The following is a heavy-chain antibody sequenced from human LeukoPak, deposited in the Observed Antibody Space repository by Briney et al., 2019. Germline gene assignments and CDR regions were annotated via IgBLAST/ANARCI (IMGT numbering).Heavy chain of an antibody. J-gene: IGHJ5*02. D-gene: IGHD2-15*01. CDR1: GGSISSGSYY. CDR2: IYTSGST. CDR3: ARGGGWNWFDP. Sequence: SQTLSLTCTVSGGSISSGSYYWSWIRQPAGKGLEWIGRIYTSGSTNYNPSLKSRVTLSVDTSKNQFSLKLSSVTAADTAVYYCARGGGWNWFDPWGQGTLVTVSS. V-gene: IGHV4-61*02.